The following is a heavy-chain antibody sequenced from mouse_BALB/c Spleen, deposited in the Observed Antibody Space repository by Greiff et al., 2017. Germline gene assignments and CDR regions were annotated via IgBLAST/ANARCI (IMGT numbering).Heavy chain of an antibody. Sequence: EVMLVESGGGLVKPGGSLKLSCAASGFTFSSYAMSWVRQTPEKRLEWVASISSGGSTYYPDSVKGRFTISRDNARNILYLQMSSLRSEDTAMYYCARDQFLYYDYPYYYAMDYWGQGTSVTVSS. V-gene: IGHV5-6-5*01. CDR3: ARDQFLYYDYPYYYAMDY. D-gene: IGHD2-4*01. CDR2: ISSGGST. CDR1: GFTFSSYA. J-gene: IGHJ4*01.